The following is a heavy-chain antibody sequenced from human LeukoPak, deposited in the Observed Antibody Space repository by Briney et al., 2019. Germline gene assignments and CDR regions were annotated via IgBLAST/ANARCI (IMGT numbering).Heavy chain of an antibody. V-gene: IGHV3-23*01. CDR3: AKEGKTRNWNYYQAKPVY. J-gene: IGHJ4*02. D-gene: IGHD1-7*01. CDR2: ITGSGGST. CDR1: GFTFSNYG. Sequence: GGSLRLSCAASGFTFSNYGLSWVRQAPGKGLEWVSGITGSGGSTYYADSVKGRFTISRDNSKNTLYLQMNSLRAEDTAIYYCAKEGKTRNWNYYQAKPVYWGQGTLVTVSS.